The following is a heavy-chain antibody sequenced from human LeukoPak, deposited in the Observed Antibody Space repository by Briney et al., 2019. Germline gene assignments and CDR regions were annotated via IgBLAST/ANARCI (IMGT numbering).Heavy chain of an antibody. V-gene: IGHV5-51*01. CDR1: GYSFTSYW. J-gene: IGHJ5*01. D-gene: IGHD6-19*01. Sequence: GESLKISCKRSGYSFTSYWIGWVRQMPGKGLEWMGIIYPGDSDTRYSPSFQGQVTISADKSISIAYLQWSSLKASDTAVYYCARRRANSSGWYWFDYWGQGTLVTVSS. CDR2: IYPGDSDT. CDR3: ARRRANSSGWYWFDY.